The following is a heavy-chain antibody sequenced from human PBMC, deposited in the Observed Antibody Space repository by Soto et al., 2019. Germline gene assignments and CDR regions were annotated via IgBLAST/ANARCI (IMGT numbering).Heavy chain of an antibody. CDR1: GYTFNLYG. D-gene: IGHD1-26*01. CDR2: ISAYNGNT. CDR3: ARIQRWELPVDY. V-gene: IGHV1-18*01. Sequence: QVQLVQSGAEVKKPGASVKVSCEASGYTFNLYGFSWVRQAPGQGLEWMGWISAYNGNTDCAQKFQGRVTMTTDTPTSTAYMELRSLTSDDTAVYYCARIQRWELPVDYWGQGTLVTVSS. J-gene: IGHJ4*02.